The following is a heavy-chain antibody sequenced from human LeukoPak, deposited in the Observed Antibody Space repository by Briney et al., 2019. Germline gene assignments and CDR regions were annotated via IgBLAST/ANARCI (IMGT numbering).Heavy chain of an antibody. CDR2: ISSSGSTI. V-gene: IGHV3-11*04. CDR1: GFTFSDYY. Sequence: PGGSLRLSCAASGFTFSDYYMSWIRQAPGKGLEWVSYISSSGSTIYYADSVKGRFTISRDNAKNSLYLQMNSLRAEDTAVYYCARDASDHYYYYYMDVWGKGTTVTVSS. J-gene: IGHJ6*03. CDR3: ARDASDHYYYYYMDV. D-gene: IGHD3-10*01.